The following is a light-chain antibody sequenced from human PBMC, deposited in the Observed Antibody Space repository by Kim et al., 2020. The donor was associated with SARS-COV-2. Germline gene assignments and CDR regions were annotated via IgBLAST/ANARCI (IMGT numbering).Light chain of an antibody. V-gene: IGLV2-11*01. Sequence: GHSVTITSTGTSSDVGGYNYVSWYQQHPSKAPKLMIYEVSKRPSGVPNHFSGSKSGNTASLTISGLQAEDEADYYCCAYAGSYTLVFGGGTQLAVL. J-gene: IGLJ3*02. CDR2: EVS. CDR3: CAYAGSYTLV. CDR1: SSDVGGYNY.